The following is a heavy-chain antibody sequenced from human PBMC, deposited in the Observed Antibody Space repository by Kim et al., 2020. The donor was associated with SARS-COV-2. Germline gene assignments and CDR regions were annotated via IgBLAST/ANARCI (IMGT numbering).Heavy chain of an antibody. CDR3: ARERVEGYYYYGMDV. V-gene: IGHV4-31*03. CDR1: GGSISSGGYY. CDR2: IYYSGST. Sequence: SETLSLTCTVSGGSISSGGYYWSWIRQHPGKGLEWIGYIYYSGSTYYNPSLKSRVTISVDTSKNQFSLKLSSVTAADTAVYYCARERVEGYYYYGMDVWGQGTTVTVSS. J-gene: IGHJ6*02.